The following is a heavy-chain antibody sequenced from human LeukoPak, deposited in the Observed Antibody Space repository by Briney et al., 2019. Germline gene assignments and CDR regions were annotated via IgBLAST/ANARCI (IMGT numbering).Heavy chain of an antibody. CDR2: ISGSGGRT. Sequence: GGSLRLSCAASEFTFNNYAMNWVRQAPGKGLEWVSAISGSGGRTYYADSVKGRFTISRDNSKNTLYLQMNSLRAEDTAVYYCAKGGPQQWLVLGSIDYWGQGTLVTVSS. V-gene: IGHV3-23*01. J-gene: IGHJ4*02. D-gene: IGHD6-19*01. CDR3: AKGGPQQWLVLGSIDY. CDR1: EFTFNNYA.